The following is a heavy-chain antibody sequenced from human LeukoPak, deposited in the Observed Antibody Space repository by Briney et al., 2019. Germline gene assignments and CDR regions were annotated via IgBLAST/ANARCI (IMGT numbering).Heavy chain of an antibody. J-gene: IGHJ4*02. CDR2: ISAYNGNT. D-gene: IGHD6-13*01. V-gene: IGHV1-18*01. CDR1: GYTFTSYG. CDR3: ARDFFDRSSWVDY. Sequence: ASVKVSCKASGYTFTSYGISWVRQAPGQGLEWMGWISAYNGNTNYAQKVQGRVTMTTDTSTSTAYVELRSLRSDDTAVYYCARDFFDRSSWVDYWGQGTLVTVSS.